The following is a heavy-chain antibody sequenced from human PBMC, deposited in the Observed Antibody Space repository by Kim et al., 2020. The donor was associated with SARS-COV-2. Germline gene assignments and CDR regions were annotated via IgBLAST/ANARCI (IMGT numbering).Heavy chain of an antibody. V-gene: IGHV1-2*02. CDR2: GT. Sequence: GTNYAQKFQGRVTMTRDTSISTAYMELSRLRSDDTAVYYCAREATVTTHYWGQGTLVTVSS. CDR3: AREATVTTHY. J-gene: IGHJ4*02. D-gene: IGHD4-17*01.